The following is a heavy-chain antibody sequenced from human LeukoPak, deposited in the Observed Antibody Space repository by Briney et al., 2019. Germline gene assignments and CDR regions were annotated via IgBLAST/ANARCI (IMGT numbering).Heavy chain of an antibody. J-gene: IGHJ4*02. Sequence: SETLSLTCTVSGGSISSYYWSWIRQPPGKGLEWIGYIYYSGSTNYNPSLKSRVTISVDTSKNQFSLKLSSVTAADTAVYYCARERYSSGFYFDYWGQGTLVTVSS. CDR3: ARERYSSGFYFDY. CDR2: IYYSGST. D-gene: IGHD6-19*01. V-gene: IGHV4-59*12. CDR1: GGSISSYY.